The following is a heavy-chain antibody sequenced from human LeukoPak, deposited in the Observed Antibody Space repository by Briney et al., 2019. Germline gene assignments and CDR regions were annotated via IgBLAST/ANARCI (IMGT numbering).Heavy chain of an antibody. Sequence: SETLSLTCTVSGGSISSYYWSWIRQPPGKGLEWIGYIYYSGSTNYNPSLKSRVTISVDTSKNQFSLRLSSVTAADTAVYYCARAYSGYGYYYYMDVWGKGTTVTVSS. CDR3: ARAYSGYGYYYYMDV. CDR2: IYYSGST. D-gene: IGHD5-12*01. J-gene: IGHJ6*03. CDR1: GGSISSYY. V-gene: IGHV4-59*01.